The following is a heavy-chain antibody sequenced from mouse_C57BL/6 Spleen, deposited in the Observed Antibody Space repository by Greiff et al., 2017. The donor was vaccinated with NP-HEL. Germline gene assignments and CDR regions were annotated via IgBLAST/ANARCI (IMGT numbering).Heavy chain of an antibody. CDR3: AREGLREAMDY. D-gene: IGHD2-2*01. J-gene: IGHJ4*01. CDR2: IYPGSGST. V-gene: IGHV1-55*01. Sequence: QVQLKQPGAELVKPGASVKMSCKASGYTFTSYWITWVKQRPGQGLEWIGDIYPGSGSTNYNEKFKSKATLTVDTSSSTAYMQLSSLTSEDSAVYYCAREGLREAMDYWGQGTSVTVSS. CDR1: GYTFTSYW.